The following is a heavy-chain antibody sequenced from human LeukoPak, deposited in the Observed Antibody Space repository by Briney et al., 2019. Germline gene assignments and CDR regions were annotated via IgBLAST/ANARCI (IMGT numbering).Heavy chain of an antibody. Sequence: GGSLRLSCAASGFTFSDHYMDWVRQAPGKGLEWVGRTRNKVNSYTIEYAASVKGRFTISRDDSKNLLYLQMNSLKTEDTAVYYCATGLTGTIDYWGQGTLVTVPS. V-gene: IGHV3-72*01. J-gene: IGHJ4*02. CDR2: TRNKVNSYTI. D-gene: IGHD1-7*01. CDR3: ATGLTGTIDY. CDR1: GFTFSDHY.